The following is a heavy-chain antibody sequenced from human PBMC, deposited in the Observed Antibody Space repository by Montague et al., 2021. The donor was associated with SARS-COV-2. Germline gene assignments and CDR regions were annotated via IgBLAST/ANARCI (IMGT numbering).Heavy chain of an antibody. Sequence: SETLSFTCAVYGGSLSGYYWAWIRQTPAKGLEWIGEINHSGSTNYNPSLKSRLTISVDTSKKQFSLKLNSMTAADTAVYYCARGADYDFWSGFLRYKWFDPWGLGTPVTVSS. CDR1: GGSLSGYY. J-gene: IGHJ5*02. CDR3: ARGADYDFWSGFLRYKWFDP. V-gene: IGHV4-34*01. D-gene: IGHD3-3*01. CDR2: INHSGST.